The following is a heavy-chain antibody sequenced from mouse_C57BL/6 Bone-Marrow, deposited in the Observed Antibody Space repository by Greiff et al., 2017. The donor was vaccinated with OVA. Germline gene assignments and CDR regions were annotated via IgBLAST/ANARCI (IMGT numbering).Heavy chain of an antibody. CDR2: ISSGSSTI. V-gene: IGHV5-17*01. CDR1: GFTFSDYG. D-gene: IGHD2-3*01. CDR3: ARIKNDGWYFDV. J-gene: IGHJ1*03. Sequence: EVKLMESGGGLVKPGGSLKLSCAASGFTFSDYGMHWVRQAPEKGLEWVAYISSGSSTIYYADTVKGRFTISRDNAKNTLFLHMTSLRSEDTAMYYCARIKNDGWYFDVWGTGTTVTVSS.